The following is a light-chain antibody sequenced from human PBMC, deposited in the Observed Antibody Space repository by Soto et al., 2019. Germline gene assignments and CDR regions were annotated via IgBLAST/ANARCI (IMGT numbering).Light chain of an antibody. CDR1: QSISDT. CDR2: GAS. Sequence: PGGRATLSCRASQSISDTLAWYQQKPGQAPRLLIFGASKRATCIPDRFSGSGSGRDFTLTISGLEPEDFAVYYCQQYGSSPLISFGQGTRLEIK. V-gene: IGKV3-20*01. J-gene: IGKJ5*01. CDR3: QQYGSSPLIS.